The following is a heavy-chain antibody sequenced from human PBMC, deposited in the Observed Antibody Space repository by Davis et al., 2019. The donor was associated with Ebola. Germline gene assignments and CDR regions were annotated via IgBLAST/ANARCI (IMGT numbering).Heavy chain of an antibody. CDR3: ARDTLYSSSCDY. Sequence: ASVKVSCKASGYTFTSYAMHWVLQAPGQRLEWMGWINAGNGNTKYSQKFQGRVTITRDTSASTAYMELSSLRSEDTAVYYCARDTLYSSSCDYWGQGTLVTVSS. V-gene: IGHV1-3*01. J-gene: IGHJ4*02. CDR1: GYTFTSYA. D-gene: IGHD6-13*01. CDR2: INAGNGNT.